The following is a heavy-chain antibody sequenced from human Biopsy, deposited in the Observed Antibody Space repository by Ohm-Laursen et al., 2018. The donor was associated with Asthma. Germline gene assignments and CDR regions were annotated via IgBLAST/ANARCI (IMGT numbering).Heavy chain of an antibody. Sequence: SLRLSCAASGFTFSSYDMHWVRQTPGKGLEWVSAISGSGGSTYYADSVKGRFTISRDNSKNTLYLQMNSLRAEDTAVYYCAKESRRDGYNRRNYYFDYWGQGTLVTVSS. V-gene: IGHV3-23*01. J-gene: IGHJ4*02. CDR3: AKESRRDGYNRRNYYFDY. D-gene: IGHD5-24*01. CDR1: GFTFSSYD. CDR2: ISGSGGST.